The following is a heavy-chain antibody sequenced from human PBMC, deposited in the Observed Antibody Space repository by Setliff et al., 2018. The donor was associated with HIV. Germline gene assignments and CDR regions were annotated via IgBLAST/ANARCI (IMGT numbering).Heavy chain of an antibody. Sequence: KPSETLSLTCTVSGGSISSFYWSWIRQPPGKGLEWIGYIYYSGNTNYNPSLKSRVTISVDTSKNQFSLKLSSVTAADTAVYYCARHRGYSSNFDYLGQGTLVTVSS. CDR3: ARHRGYSSNFDY. D-gene: IGHD2-2*01. CDR1: GGSISSFY. CDR2: IYYSGNT. J-gene: IGHJ4*02. V-gene: IGHV4-59*08.